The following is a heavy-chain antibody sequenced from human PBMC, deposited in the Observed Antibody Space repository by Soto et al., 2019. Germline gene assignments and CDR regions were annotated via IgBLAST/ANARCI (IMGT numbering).Heavy chain of an antibody. Sequence: GSLRLSCAASGFTFSSYAMSWVRQAPGKGLEWVSAISGSGGSTYYADSVKGRFTISRDNSKNTLYLQMNSLRAEDTAVYYCAKSLGYYDSSGYPYYFDYWGQGTLVTVSS. CDR3: AKSLGYYDSSGYPYYFDY. D-gene: IGHD3-22*01. V-gene: IGHV3-23*01. J-gene: IGHJ4*02. CDR1: GFTFSSYA. CDR2: ISGSGGST.